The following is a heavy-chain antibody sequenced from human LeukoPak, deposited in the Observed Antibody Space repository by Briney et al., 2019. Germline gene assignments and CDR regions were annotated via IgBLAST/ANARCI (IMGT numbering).Heavy chain of an antibody. CDR2: IYYSGTT. J-gene: IGHJ4*02. CDR1: GASISSYY. D-gene: IGHD6-19*01. CDR3: ARQGIRGQWLVHFDY. V-gene: IGHV4-59*08. Sequence: PSETLSLTCSVSGASISSYYWSWIRQSPGKGPEWIGYIYYSGTTNYNPSLKSRVTILIDTSKNQFSLKLIPVTAADTAVYYCARQGIRGQWLVHFDYWGQGTLVTVSS.